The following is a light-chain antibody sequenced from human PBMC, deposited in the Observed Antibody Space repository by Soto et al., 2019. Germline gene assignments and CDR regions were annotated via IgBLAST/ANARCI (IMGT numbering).Light chain of an antibody. CDR2: GAS. CDR3: QQYNNWPPIT. CDR1: QSVSSY. Sequence: EIVLPQSPATLSLSPWERATLSCMASQSVSSYLAWYQQKPGQAPRLLIYGASTRATGIPARFSGSGSGTEFTLTISSLQSEDFAVYYCQQYNNWPPITFGQGTRLEI. J-gene: IGKJ5*01. V-gene: IGKV3-15*01.